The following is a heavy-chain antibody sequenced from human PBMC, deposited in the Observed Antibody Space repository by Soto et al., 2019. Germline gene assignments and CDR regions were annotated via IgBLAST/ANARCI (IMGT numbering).Heavy chain of an antibody. V-gene: IGHV1-3*01. D-gene: IGHD5-18*01. CDR2: MNAGVGNT. CDR1: GYTFTDYA. Sequence: HVELVQSGADVKKPGASVTISCKASGYTFTDYALHWVRQAPGQRLEWMGWMNAGVGNTLYSQKFQGRITITRDTSASTAYMELNSLKAEDTAIYYFARDTGYTFGALNDWGPGTLVTVSS. J-gene: IGHJ4*02. CDR3: ARDTGYTFGALND.